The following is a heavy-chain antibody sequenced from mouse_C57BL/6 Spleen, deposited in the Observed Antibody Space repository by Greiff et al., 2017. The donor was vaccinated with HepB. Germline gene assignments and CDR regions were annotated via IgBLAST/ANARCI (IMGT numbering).Heavy chain of an antibody. CDR1: GYAFTNYL. V-gene: IGHV1-54*01. CDR3: AREEGNYEDFDV. J-gene: IGHJ1*03. D-gene: IGHD2-1*01. CDR2: INPGSGGT. Sequence: QVQLQQSGAELVRPGTSVKVSCKASGYAFTNYLIEWVKQRPGQGLEWIGVINPGSGGTNYNEKFKGKATLTADKSSSTAYMQLSSLTSEDSAVYYCAREEGNYEDFDVWGTGTTVTVSS.